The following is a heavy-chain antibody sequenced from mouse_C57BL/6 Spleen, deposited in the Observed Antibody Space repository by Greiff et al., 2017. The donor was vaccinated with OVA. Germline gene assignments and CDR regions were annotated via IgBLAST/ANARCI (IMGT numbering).Heavy chain of an antibody. CDR1: GFTFNTYA. CDR2: IRSKSSTYAT. V-gene: IGHV10-3*01. CDR3: GREGGVTTVVAPGFAY. J-gene: IGHJ3*01. Sequence: EVKLVESGGGLVQPKGSLKLSCAASGFTFNTYAMHWVRQAPGKGLEWVARIRSKSSTYATYYADSVKDRFTISRDDSQSMLYLQMNNLKTEDTAMYYCGREGGVTTVVAPGFAYWGQGTLVTVSA. D-gene: IGHD1-1*01.